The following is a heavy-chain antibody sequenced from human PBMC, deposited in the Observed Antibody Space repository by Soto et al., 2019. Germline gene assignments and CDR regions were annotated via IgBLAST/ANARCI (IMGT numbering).Heavy chain of an antibody. CDR1: GGSFSGYY. CDR2: INHSGST. Sequence: SETLSLTCAVYGGSFSGYYWSWIRQPPGKGLEWIGEINHSGSTNYNPSLKSRVTISVDTSKNQFSLKLSSVTAADTAVYYCARGGFSGADYWGQGTLVTVSS. V-gene: IGHV4-34*01. CDR3: ARGGFSGADY. D-gene: IGHD2-15*01. J-gene: IGHJ4*02.